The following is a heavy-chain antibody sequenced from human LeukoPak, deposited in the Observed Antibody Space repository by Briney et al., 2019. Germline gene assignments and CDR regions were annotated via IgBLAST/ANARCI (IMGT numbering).Heavy chain of an antibody. Sequence: SVKVSCKASGFTFTSSAVQWVRQARGQRLEWIGWIVVGSGNTNHAQKFQERVTITRDMSTSTAYMELSSLRSEDTAVYYCAASPGLYYYYYYMDVWGKGTTVTVSS. V-gene: IGHV1-58*01. D-gene: IGHD3-10*01. J-gene: IGHJ6*03. CDR2: IVVGSGNT. CDR3: AASPGLYYYYYYMDV. CDR1: GFTFTSSA.